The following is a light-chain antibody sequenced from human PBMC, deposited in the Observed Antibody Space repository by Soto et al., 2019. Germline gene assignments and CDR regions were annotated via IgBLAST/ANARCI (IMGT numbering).Light chain of an antibody. V-gene: IGLV2-8*01. CDR2: DVS. CDR3: SSYTDRNNLV. CDR1: SSDFGGYNS. J-gene: IGLJ1*01. Sequence: QSALTQSPSASGSPGQSVTISCTGTSSDFGGYNSVSWYQQHPGKAPKVMIYDVSKRPSGVPDRFSGSKSGNTASLTVSALQAEDEADYYCSSYTDRNNLVFGTGTKVTVL.